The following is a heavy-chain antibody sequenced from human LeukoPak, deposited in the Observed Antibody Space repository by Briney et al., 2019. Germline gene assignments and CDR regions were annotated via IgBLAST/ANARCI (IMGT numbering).Heavy chain of an antibody. CDR1: GGSFSGYY. CDR3: ARVRAAAASLNFDP. J-gene: IGHJ5*02. Sequence: PSETLSLTCAVYGGSFSGYYWNWIRQPPGKGLEWIGEIYHTGSTNYNPSLESRVTISVDKSKNQFSLILSSVTAADTAVYYCARVRAAAASLNFDPWGQGTLVTVSS. V-gene: IGHV4-34*01. CDR2: IYHTGST. D-gene: IGHD6-13*01.